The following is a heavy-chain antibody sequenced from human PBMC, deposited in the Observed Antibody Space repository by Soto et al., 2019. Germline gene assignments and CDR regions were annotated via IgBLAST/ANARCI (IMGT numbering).Heavy chain of an antibody. CDR3: AKDPAARPEKGYFDY. Sequence: EVQLLESGGGLVQPGGSLRLSCAASGFTFSRYAMSWVRQAPGKGLEWVSAISGSGGSTYYADSGKGRFTISRDNSKNTLYLQMNSLRADDTAVYYCAKDPAARPEKGYFDYWGQGTLVTVSS. V-gene: IGHV3-23*01. D-gene: IGHD6-6*01. J-gene: IGHJ4*02. CDR2: ISGSGGST. CDR1: GFTFSRYA.